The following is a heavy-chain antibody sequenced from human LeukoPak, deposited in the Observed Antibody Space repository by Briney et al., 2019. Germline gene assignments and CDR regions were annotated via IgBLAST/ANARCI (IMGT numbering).Heavy chain of an antibody. V-gene: IGHV4-59*01. D-gene: IGHD6-19*01. CDR2: IYYSGST. CDR3: ARATAVAGSIYFDY. J-gene: IGHJ4*02. Sequence: SETLSLTCTVSGGSISSYYWSWIRQPPGKGLEWIGYIYYSGSTNYNPSLKSRVIISVDTSKNQFSLKLSSVTAADTAVYYCARATAVAGSIYFDYWGQGTLVTVSS. CDR1: GGSISSYY.